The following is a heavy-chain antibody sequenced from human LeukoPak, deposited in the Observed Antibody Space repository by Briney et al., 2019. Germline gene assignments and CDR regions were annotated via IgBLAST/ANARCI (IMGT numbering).Heavy chain of an antibody. Sequence: GGSLRLSCAAPGFTFSSYSMNWVRQAPGKGLEWVSSISTIISYIYYADSVKGRFTISRDNAKNSLYLQMNSLRAEDTAVYYCARDLYGDYAFDIWGQGTMVTVSS. D-gene: IGHD4-17*01. CDR3: ARDLYGDYAFDI. CDR1: GFTFSSYS. CDR2: ISTIISYI. V-gene: IGHV3-21*01. J-gene: IGHJ3*02.